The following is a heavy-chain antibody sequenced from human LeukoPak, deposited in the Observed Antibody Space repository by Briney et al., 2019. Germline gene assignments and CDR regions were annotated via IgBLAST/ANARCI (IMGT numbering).Heavy chain of an antibody. CDR3: ARDPVTAMVFDY. D-gene: IGHD2-21*02. Sequence: PGGSLRLSCAASGFTFSSYGMHWVRQAPGKGLEWVAVIWYDGSNKYYADSVKGRFTISRDNSKNTLYLQMNSLRAEDTAVYYCARDPVTAMVFDYWGQGTLVTVSS. V-gene: IGHV3-33*08. CDR2: IWYDGSNK. J-gene: IGHJ4*02. CDR1: GFTFSSYG.